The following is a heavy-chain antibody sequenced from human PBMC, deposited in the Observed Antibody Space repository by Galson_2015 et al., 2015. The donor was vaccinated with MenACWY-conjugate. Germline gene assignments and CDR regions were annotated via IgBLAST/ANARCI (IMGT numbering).Heavy chain of an antibody. CDR3: AKKQSRDDYIGPWGFDY. CDR1: GFTFSSYA. V-gene: IGHV3-23*01. CDR2: ISGSGGST. J-gene: IGHJ4*02. D-gene: IGHD5-24*01. Sequence: SLRLSCAASGFTFSSYAMSWVRQAPGKGLEWISAISGSGGSTYYADSVKGRFTISRDNSKNTLYLQMNSLRAEDTAVYYCAKKQSRDDYIGPWGFDYWGQGTLVTVSS.